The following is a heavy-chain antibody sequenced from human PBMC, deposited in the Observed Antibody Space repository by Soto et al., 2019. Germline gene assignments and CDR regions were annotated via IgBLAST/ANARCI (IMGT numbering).Heavy chain of an antibody. Sequence: EVQLLESGGGLVQPGGSLRLSCAASGFTFSSYAMSWVRQAPGKGLEWVSAISGSGGSTYYADSVKGRFTISRDNSKNPLYLQMNSLRAEDTAVYYCAKGHGAYGERQHDYWGQGTLVTVSS. V-gene: IGHV3-23*01. CDR2: ISGSGGST. D-gene: IGHD4-17*01. J-gene: IGHJ4*02. CDR1: GFTFSSYA. CDR3: AKGHGAYGERQHDY.